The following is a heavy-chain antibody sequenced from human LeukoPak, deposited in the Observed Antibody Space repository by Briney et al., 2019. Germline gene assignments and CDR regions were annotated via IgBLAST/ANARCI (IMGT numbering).Heavy chain of an antibody. Sequence: GGSLRLSCAASGFTFSSYAMHWVRQAPGKGLEWVSSITSSSSYIYYADSVKGRFTISRDNAKKSVYLQMNSLRAEDTAVYYCARGSTYSSGWYTGFDYWGQGTLVTVSS. D-gene: IGHD6-19*01. CDR3: ARGSTYSSGWYTGFDY. J-gene: IGHJ4*02. V-gene: IGHV3-21*01. CDR2: ITSSSSYI. CDR1: GFTFSSYA.